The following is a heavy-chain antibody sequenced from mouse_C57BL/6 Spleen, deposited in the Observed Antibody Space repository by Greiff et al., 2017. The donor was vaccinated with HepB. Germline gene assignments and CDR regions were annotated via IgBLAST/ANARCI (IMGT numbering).Heavy chain of an antibody. D-gene: IGHD2-2*01. V-gene: IGHV1-50*01. CDR1: GYTFTSYW. CDR3: ARSEGGGYDGYAMDY. CDR2: IDPSDSYT. Sequence: QVQLQQPGAELVKPGASVKLSCKASGYTFTSYWMQWVKQRPGQGLEWIGEIDPSDSYTNYNQKFKGKATLTVDTSSSTAYMQLSSLTSEDSAVYYCARSEGGGYDGYAMDYWGQGTSVTVSS. J-gene: IGHJ4*01.